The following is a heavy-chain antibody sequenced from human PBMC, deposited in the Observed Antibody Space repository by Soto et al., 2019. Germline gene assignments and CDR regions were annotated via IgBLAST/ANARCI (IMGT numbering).Heavy chain of an antibody. CDR2: MYYSGRT. V-gene: IGHV4-59*01. J-gene: IGHJ4*02. Sequence: SETLSLTCTVSGGSISSYYWSWIRQPPGKGLEWIGYMYYSGRTNYNPSLKSRVTISVDTSKNQFSLKLSSVTAADAAVYYCARDGYSSYSDYWGQGTLVIVSS. D-gene: IGHD6-13*01. CDR1: GGSISSYY. CDR3: ARDGYSSYSDY.